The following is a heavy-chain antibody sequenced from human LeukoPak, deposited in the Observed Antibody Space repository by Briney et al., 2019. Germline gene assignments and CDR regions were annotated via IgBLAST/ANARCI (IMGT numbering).Heavy chain of an antibody. J-gene: IGHJ4*02. Sequence: GRSLRLSCAASGFTFSSYAMSWVRQAPGKGLEWVSAISGSGGSTYYADSVKGRFTISRDNSKNTLYLQMNSLRAEDTAVYYCAKWFLAGNYFDYWGQGTLVTVSS. V-gene: IGHV3-23*01. CDR3: AKWFLAGNYFDY. CDR2: ISGSGGST. D-gene: IGHD6-19*01. CDR1: GFTFSSYA.